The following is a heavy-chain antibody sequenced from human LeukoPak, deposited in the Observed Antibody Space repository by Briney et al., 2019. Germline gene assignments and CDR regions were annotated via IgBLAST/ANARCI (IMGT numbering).Heavy chain of an antibody. Sequence: GGSLRLSCAASGFTFSSYWMHWVRQVPGKGLVWVSRINRDGSSTSYADSVKGRCTISRDNAKNSLYLQMNSLRAEDTAVYYCAELGITMIGGVWGKGTTVTISS. J-gene: IGHJ6*04. V-gene: IGHV3-74*01. CDR2: INRDGSST. CDR1: GFTFSSYW. CDR3: AELGITMIGGV. D-gene: IGHD3-10*02.